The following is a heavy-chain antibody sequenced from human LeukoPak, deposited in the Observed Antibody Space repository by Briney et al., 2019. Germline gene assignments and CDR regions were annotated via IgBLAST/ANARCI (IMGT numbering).Heavy chain of an antibody. CDR2: IKQDGSEK. J-gene: IGHJ6*03. Sequence: GGSLRLSCAASGFTFSSYWMSWVRQAPGKGLEWVANIKQDGSEKYYVDSVKGRFTISRENAKNSLYLQMNSLRAEDTAVYYCARIHSSSRYRADYYYYMDVWGKGTTVTVSS. V-gene: IGHV3-7*01. CDR3: ARIHSSSRYRADYYYYMDV. CDR1: GFTFSSYW. D-gene: IGHD6-13*01.